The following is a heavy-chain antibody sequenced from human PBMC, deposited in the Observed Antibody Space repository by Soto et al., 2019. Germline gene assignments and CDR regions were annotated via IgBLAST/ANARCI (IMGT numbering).Heavy chain of an antibody. V-gene: IGHV1-69*06. CDR3: AREIGGSYLYYYYYYGMDV. D-gene: IGHD1-26*01. Sequence: SVKVSCKASGGTFSSYAISWVRQAPGQGREWMGGIIPIFGTANYAQKFQGRVTITADKSTSTAYMELSSLRSEDTAVYYCAREIGGSYLYYYYYYGMDVWGQGTTVTVSS. CDR1: GGTFSSYA. CDR2: IIPIFGTA. J-gene: IGHJ6*02.